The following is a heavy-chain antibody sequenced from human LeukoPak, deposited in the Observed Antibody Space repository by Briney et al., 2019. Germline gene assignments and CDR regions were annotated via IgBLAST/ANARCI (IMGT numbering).Heavy chain of an antibody. J-gene: IGHJ4*02. CDR3: AKGRRWLQLGDFDY. Sequence: PGGSLRLSCAASGFTFTPYAMSWVRQAPGKGLEWVSTISGSGGSTNYADSVKGRFTISRDNSKNTLYLQMNSLRAEDTAVYYCAKGRRWLQLGDFDYWGQGTLVTVSS. CDR1: GFTFTPYA. CDR2: ISGSGGST. V-gene: IGHV3-23*01. D-gene: IGHD5-24*01.